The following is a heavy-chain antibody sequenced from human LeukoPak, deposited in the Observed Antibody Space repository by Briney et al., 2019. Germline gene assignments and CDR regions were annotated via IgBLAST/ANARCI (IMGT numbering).Heavy chain of an antibody. V-gene: IGHV3-23*01. D-gene: IGHD1-26*01. CDR3: ARDFAYRRLDY. CDR1: GLTFSSYG. CDR2: ISGSGGTT. J-gene: IGHJ4*02. Sequence: GGSLRLSCAVSGLTFSSYGMSWVRQAPGKGLEWVSGISGSGGTTVYADSVKGRFTISRDNTKNSLYLQMNSLRAEDTAVYYCARDFAYRRLDYWGQGTLVTVSS.